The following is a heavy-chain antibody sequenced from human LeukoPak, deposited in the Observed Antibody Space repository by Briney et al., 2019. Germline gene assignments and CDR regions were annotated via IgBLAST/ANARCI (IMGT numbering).Heavy chain of an antibody. CDR3: ARAFYYMDV. J-gene: IGHJ6*03. CDR1: GGSFSGYY. CDR2: INHSGST. Sequence: SSETLSLTCAVYGGSFSGYYWSWIRQPPGKGLEWIGEINHSGSTNYNPSLKSRVTISVDTSKNQFSLKLSSVTAADTAVYYCARAFYYMDVWGKGTTVTVSS. V-gene: IGHV4-34*01.